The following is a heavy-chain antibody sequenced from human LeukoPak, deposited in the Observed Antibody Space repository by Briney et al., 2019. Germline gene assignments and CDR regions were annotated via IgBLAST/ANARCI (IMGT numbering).Heavy chain of an antibody. CDR2: ISSSGGST. CDR1: GFTFDSYA. CDR3: AKDQPSPRPSWFDT. V-gene: IGHV3-23*01. J-gene: IGHJ5*02. Sequence: GGSLRLSCAASGFTFDSYAMTWVRQAPGKGLEWVSSISSSGGSTYYADSVKGRFTISRDNSKNTLYLQMNSLRAEDTAVYYCAKDQPSPRPSWFDTWGQGTLVTVSS.